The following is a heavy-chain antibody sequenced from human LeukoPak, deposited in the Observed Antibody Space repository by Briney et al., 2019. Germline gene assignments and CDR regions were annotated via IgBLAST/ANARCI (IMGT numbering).Heavy chain of an antibody. CDR1: GDSISSSSFF. CDR2: VYSENT. V-gene: IGHV4-39*07. Sequence: SETLSLTCTVSGDSISSSSFFWGWIRQPPGKGLEWIGAVYSENTYYNPSLKSRVSISVDTSKNQFSLKLSSVTAADTAVYYCARGSKEVAVAGWDYYYYMDVWGKGTTVTVSS. D-gene: IGHD6-19*01. CDR3: ARGSKEVAVAGWDYYYYMDV. J-gene: IGHJ6*03.